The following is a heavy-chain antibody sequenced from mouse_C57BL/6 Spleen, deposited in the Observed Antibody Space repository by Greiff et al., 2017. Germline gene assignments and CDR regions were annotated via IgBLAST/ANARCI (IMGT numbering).Heavy chain of an antibody. CDR1: GYTFTSYW. J-gene: IGHJ4*01. D-gene: IGHD3-3*01. Sequence: VQLQQPGAELVRPGSSVKLSCKASGYTFTSYWMHWVKQRPIQGLEWIGNIDPSDSETHYNQKFKDKATLTGDKSSSTAYMQLSSLTSEDSAGYYCARGAAGGYAMDCWGQGTSVTVSS. CDR2: IDPSDSET. V-gene: IGHV1-52*01. CDR3: ARGAAGGYAMDC.